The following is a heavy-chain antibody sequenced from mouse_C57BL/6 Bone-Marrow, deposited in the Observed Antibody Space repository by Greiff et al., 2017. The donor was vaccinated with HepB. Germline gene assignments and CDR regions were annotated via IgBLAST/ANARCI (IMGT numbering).Heavy chain of an antibody. CDR3: AREEFAY. CDR1: GFTFSSYA. CDR2: ISDGGSYT. V-gene: IGHV5-4*01. J-gene: IGHJ3*01. Sequence: DVMLVESGGGLVKPGGSLKLSCAASGFTFSSYAMSWVRQTPEKRLEWVATISDGGSYTYYPDNVKGRFTISRDNAKNNLYLQMSHLKSEDTAMYYCAREEFAYWGQGTLVTVSA.